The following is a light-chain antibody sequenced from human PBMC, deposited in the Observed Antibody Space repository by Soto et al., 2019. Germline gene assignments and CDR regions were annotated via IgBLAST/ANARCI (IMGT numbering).Light chain of an antibody. CDR2: GAF. CDR3: QQRNIWPPVT. Sequence: EIGLTQSPATLSLSPGEIATLSCRASPSVTNFLAWYQQKPCQAPRLLIXGAFNRATGIPARFSGSGSGTDFTLTISSLETEDSAIYYCQQRNIWPPVTFGQGTDWRL. CDR1: PSVTNF. J-gene: IGKJ5*01. V-gene: IGKV3-11*01.